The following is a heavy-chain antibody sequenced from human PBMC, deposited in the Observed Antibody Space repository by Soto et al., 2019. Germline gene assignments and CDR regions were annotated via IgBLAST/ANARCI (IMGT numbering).Heavy chain of an antibody. CDR1: GFTFSSYA. J-gene: IGHJ4*02. Sequence: QVQLVESGGGVVQPGKSLRLSCAASGFTFSSYAMHWARQAPGKGLEWVTVISIRGGDEYYAESVRGRFTISRDDSKNTLYRQMDSLRVEDTAVYYCARGTIVARRHLDYWGQGTLVTVSS. CDR3: ARGTIVARRHLDY. CDR2: ISIRGGDE. D-gene: IGHD6-6*01. V-gene: IGHV3-30*03.